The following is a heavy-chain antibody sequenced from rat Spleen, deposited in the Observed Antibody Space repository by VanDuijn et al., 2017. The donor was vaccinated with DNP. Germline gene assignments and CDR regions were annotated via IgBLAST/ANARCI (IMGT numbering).Heavy chain of an antibody. CDR2: ISYDGSST. CDR3: ARLYSSYILDY. V-gene: IGHV5-7*01. D-gene: IGHD1-2*01. J-gene: IGHJ2*01. Sequence: EVQLVESGGGLVQPGRSMKLSCAASGFTFSNYDMAWVRQAPKKGLEWVATISYDGSSTYYRDSVKGRFTISRDNAKSTLYLQRDSLRSEDTATYYCARLYSSYILDYWGQGVMVTVSS. CDR1: GFTFSNYD.